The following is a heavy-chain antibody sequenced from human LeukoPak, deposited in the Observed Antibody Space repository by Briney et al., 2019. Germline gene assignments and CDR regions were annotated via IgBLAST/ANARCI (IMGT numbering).Heavy chain of an antibody. CDR1: GGSFSGYY. D-gene: IGHD3-22*01. V-gene: IGHV4-34*01. CDR2: INHSGST. CDR3: ARGAKYYYDSSGYYVCWFDP. J-gene: IGHJ5*02. Sequence: SETLSLTCAVYGGSFSGYYWSWIRQPPGKGLEWIGEINHSGSTNYNPSLKSRVTISVDTSKNHFSLKLSPVTAADTAVYYCARGAKYYYDSSGYYVCWFDPWGQGTLVTVSS.